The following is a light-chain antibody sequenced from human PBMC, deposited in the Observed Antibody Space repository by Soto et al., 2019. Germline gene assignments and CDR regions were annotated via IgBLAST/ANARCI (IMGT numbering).Light chain of an antibody. Sequence: QSVLTQPASVSGSPGQSITISCTGSSSDIGAYNYVSWFQQYPGKAPKLIISEVSNRPSGVSNRFSGPKSGTAASLTISGLQTEDEADYFCFSFTTDWTHVFGTGTKVTAL. J-gene: IGLJ1*01. CDR3: FSFTTDWTHV. V-gene: IGLV2-14*01. CDR2: EVS. CDR1: SSDIGAYNY.